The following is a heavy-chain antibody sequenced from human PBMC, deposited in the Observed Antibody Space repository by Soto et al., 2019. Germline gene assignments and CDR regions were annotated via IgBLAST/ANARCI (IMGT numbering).Heavy chain of an antibody. V-gene: IGHV1-18*04. J-gene: IGHJ6*02. CDR3: ARAGKYYYGSGSPYYYGMDV. D-gene: IGHD3-10*01. CDR1: GYTFTSYG. Sequence: QVQLVQSGAEVKKPGASVKVSCNASGYTFTSYGVSWVRQAPGPGLEWMGWISGYNGNTNYAQKLQGRVTMTTDTSTSTAYMELRSLRSDDTAVYYCARAGKYYYGSGSPYYYGMDVWGQGITVTVSS. CDR2: ISGYNGNT.